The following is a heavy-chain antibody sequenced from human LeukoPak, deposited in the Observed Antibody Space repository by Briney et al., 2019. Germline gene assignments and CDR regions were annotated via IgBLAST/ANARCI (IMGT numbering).Heavy chain of an antibody. J-gene: IGHJ5*02. D-gene: IGHD2/OR15-2a*01. CDR3: AKDRVSPGFNWFDP. V-gene: IGHV3-23*01. CDR1: GFTFSSYA. Sequence: GALRLSCAASGFTFSSYAMSWVRQAPGKGLEWVSAINGRGDNTYYADFVKGRFTISRGNSKSTVYLQMNSLRTEDTAVYYCAKDRVSPGFNWFDPWGQGTLVTVSS. CDR2: INGRGDNT.